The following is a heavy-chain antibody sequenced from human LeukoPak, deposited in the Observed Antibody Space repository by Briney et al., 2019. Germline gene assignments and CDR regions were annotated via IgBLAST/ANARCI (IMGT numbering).Heavy chain of an antibody. CDR1: GYTFTSYG. CDR3: ARARPYCTNGVCYIDY. CDR2: ISAYNGNT. J-gene: IGHJ4*02. D-gene: IGHD2-8*01. V-gene: IGHV1-18*01. Sequence: ASVKVSCKASGYTFTSYGISWVRQAPGQGLEWMGWISAYNGNTNYAQKLQGRVTMTTDTSTSTAYMELRSLRSDDTAVYYCARARPYCTNGVCYIDYWGQGTLVPVSS.